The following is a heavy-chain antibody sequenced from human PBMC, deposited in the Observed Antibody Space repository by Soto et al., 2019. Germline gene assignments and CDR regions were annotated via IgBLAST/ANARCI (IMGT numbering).Heavy chain of an antibody. Sequence: APWKGLEFVSGISSDGDTTYYADSVKGRLIISRDNSKNTLYLQMSSVRVEDTAVYYCVVRGSAFDIWGQGARVTVSA. CDR2: ISSDGDTT. D-gene: IGHD3-10*01. V-gene: IGHV3-64D*08. J-gene: IGHJ3*02. CDR3: VVRGSAFDI.